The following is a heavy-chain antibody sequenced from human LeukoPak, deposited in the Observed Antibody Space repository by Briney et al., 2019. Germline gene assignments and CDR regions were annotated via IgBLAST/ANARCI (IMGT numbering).Heavy chain of an antibody. CDR3: ARGPGYSSGSYPRDY. CDR2: IWYDGSNK. V-gene: IGHV3-33*08. D-gene: IGHD6-19*01. CDR1: GFTFSSYG. Sequence: GGSLRLSCGASGFTFSSYGMHWVRQAPGKGLEGVAVIWYDGSNKYYADSVKGRFTISRDNSKNPLYLQMNSLRAEDAAVYYCARGPGYSSGSYPRDYWGQGTLVTVSS. J-gene: IGHJ4*02.